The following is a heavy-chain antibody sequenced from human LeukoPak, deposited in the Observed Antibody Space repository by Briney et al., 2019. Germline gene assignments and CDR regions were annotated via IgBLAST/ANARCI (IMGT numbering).Heavy chain of an antibody. Sequence: ASVKVSCKASGYTFTSYDVNWVRQATGQGLEWMGWMNPNSGNIGYAQRFQGRVTMTRNTSKSTAYLELSRPRSDDTAVYYCARVGGPYGSGRDQFDDWGQGTLVTVSS. CDR2: MNPNSGNI. V-gene: IGHV1-8*02. CDR3: ARVGGPYGSGRDQFDD. CDR1: GYTFTSYD. J-gene: IGHJ4*02. D-gene: IGHD3-10*01.